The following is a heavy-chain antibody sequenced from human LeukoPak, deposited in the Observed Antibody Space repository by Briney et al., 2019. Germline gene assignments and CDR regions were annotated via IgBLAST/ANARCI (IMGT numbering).Heavy chain of an antibody. CDR3: ARVNSWTEEPDTGFDY. Sequence: SQTLSLTCVISGDSVSSSRSAWNWIRQSPSRGLEWLGRTYYRSGWYNDYAVSVKSRITISPDTSKNQFSLQLNSLTPEDTAVYFCARVNSWTEEPDTGFDYWGQGTLVTVSS. CDR2: TYYRSGWYN. V-gene: IGHV6-1*01. CDR1: GDSVSSSRSA. D-gene: IGHD1-14*01. J-gene: IGHJ4*02.